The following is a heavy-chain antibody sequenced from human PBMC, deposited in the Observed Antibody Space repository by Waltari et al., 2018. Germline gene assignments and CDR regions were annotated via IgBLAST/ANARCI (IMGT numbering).Heavy chain of an antibody. J-gene: IGHJ2*01. Sequence: EEQLVESGGGVVQPGGSLRLACAASGFTFRRSWMSWVRQAPGKGLEWVANMNQVGGAIFYVDSVKGRFTISRDNAKNSLFLQMDNLRAEDTAVYYCARDYLFFDLWGRGTLVSVSS. CDR2: MNQVGGAI. CDR3: ARDYLFFDL. CDR1: GFTFRRSW. V-gene: IGHV3-7*01. D-gene: IGHD1-26*01.